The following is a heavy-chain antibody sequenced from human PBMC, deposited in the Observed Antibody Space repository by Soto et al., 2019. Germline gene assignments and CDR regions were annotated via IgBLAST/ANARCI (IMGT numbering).Heavy chain of an antibody. V-gene: IGHV1-69*01. CDR2: IIPIFETT. D-gene: IGHD2-2*01. CDR1: GGTFSNYA. CDR3: ARDMIPAAISYRYYAMDV. Sequence: QVQLVQSGAEVKKPGSSVKVSCKASGGTFSNYAFSWVRQVPGQGLEWMEGIIPIFETTNYAQKFQGRVTITADESTSTTYMELSSLSSEDTAVFFCARDMIPAAISYRYYAMDVWGQGTTVTVSS. J-gene: IGHJ6*02.